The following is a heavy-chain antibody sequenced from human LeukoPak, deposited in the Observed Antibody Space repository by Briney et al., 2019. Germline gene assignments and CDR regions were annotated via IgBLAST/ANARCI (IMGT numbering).Heavy chain of an antibody. CDR3: AREDYYYDNSGYHWFDP. J-gene: IGHJ5*02. CDR2: MNPSSGNT. D-gene: IGHD3-22*01. V-gene: IGHV1-8*01. Sequence: ASVKVSCKASGYTFTSYDINWVRQATGQGLEWMGWMNPSSGNTGYAQKLQGRVTMTRNISISTAYMELSSLRSEDTAVYYCAREDYYYDNSGYHWFDPWGQGTLVIVSS. CDR1: GYTFTSYD.